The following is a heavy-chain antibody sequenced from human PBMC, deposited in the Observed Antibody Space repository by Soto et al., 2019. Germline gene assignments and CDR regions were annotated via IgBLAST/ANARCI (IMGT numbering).Heavy chain of an antibody. CDR2: ISYDGSNK. D-gene: IGHD3-22*01. CDR3: AGDRLPGDSSGYYGMDV. Sequence: PGGSLRLSCAASGLTFSSYAMHWVRQAPGKGLEWVAVISYDGSNKYYADSVKGRFTISRDNSKNTLYLQMNSLRAEDTAVYYCAGDRLPGDSSGYYGMDVWGQGTTVTVSS. J-gene: IGHJ6*02. V-gene: IGHV3-30-3*01. CDR1: GLTFSSYA.